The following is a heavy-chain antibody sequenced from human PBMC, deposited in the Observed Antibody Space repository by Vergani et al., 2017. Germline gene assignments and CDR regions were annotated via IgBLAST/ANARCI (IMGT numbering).Heavy chain of an antibody. CDR2: SDPSDSYT. CDR3: ARVTSSKDWFYYSSGWYYFDY. D-gene: IGHD6-19*01. V-gene: IGHV5-10-1*01. CDR1: GYSFTSYW. Sequence: EVQLVQSGAEVKKPVESLRISCKGSGYSFTSYWISWVRQMPGKGLEWMGRSDPSDSYTNYSPSFQGHVTISADKSSSTAYLQLRSLKASDTAMYYCARVTSSKDWFYYSSGWYYFDYWGQGTLVTVSS. J-gene: IGHJ4*02.